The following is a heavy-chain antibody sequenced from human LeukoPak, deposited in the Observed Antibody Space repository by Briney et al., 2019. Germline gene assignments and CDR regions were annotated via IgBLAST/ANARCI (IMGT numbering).Heavy chain of an antibody. CDR3: ARDLLDPSFYNWFDP. Sequence: SVTVSCKASGGTFSSYAISWVRQAPGQGLEWMGGIIPIFGTANYAQKFQGRVTITTDESTSTAYMELSSLRSEDTAVYYCARDLLDPSFYNWFDPWGQGTLVTVSS. CDR2: IIPIFGTA. J-gene: IGHJ5*02. D-gene: IGHD1-1*01. CDR1: GGTFSSYA. V-gene: IGHV1-69*05.